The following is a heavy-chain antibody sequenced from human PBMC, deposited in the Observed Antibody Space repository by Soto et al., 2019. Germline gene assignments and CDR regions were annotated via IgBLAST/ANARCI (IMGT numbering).Heavy chain of an antibody. Sequence: QVQLVQSGAEVKKPGASVKVSCKASGYTFTSYGISWVLQAPGQGLEWMGWISAYNGNTNYAQKLQGRVTMTTDTSTSTAYMELRSLRSDDTAVYYCARVPSGYCTNGVCYGIYYYYYGMDVWGQGTTVTVSS. CDR2: ISAYNGNT. CDR3: ARVPSGYCTNGVCYGIYYYYYGMDV. D-gene: IGHD2-8*01. J-gene: IGHJ6*02. CDR1: GYTFTSYG. V-gene: IGHV1-18*01.